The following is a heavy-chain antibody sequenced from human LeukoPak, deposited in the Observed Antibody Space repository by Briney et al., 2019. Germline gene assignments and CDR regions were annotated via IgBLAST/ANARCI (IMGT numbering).Heavy chain of an antibody. V-gene: IGHV4-59*01. J-gene: IGHJ6*03. Sequence: PSETLSLTCTVSGGSISDYYWNWIRQPPGKGLEWIGYIYYSGSTTYNPSLKSRLIMSADTAKNQFSLKLRSVTAADTAVYYCARGDFCSSTNCYLLAMEVWGKGITVTVSS. CDR1: GGSISDYY. CDR3: ARGDFCSSTNCYLLAMEV. D-gene: IGHD2-2*01. CDR2: IYYSGST.